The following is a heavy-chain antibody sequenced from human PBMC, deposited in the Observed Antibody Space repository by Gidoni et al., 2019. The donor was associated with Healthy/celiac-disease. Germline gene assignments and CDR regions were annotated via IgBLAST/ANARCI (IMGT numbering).Heavy chain of an antibody. CDR1: VGSISSGGYY. CDR2: IYYSGST. V-gene: IGHV4-31*03. J-gene: IGHJ4*02. Sequence: QVQLQESGPGLVKPSQTPSLTCTVSVGSISSGGYYWSWIRQHPGKGLEWIGYIYYSGSTYYNPSLKSRVTISVDTSKNQFSLKLSSVTAADTAVYYCARALRAAAGTRAFDYWGQGTLVTVSS. D-gene: IGHD6-13*01. CDR3: ARALRAAAGTRAFDY.